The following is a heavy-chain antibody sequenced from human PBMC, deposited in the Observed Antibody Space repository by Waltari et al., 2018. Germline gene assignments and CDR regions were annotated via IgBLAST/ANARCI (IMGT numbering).Heavy chain of an antibody. V-gene: IGHV3-48*04. Sequence: EVQLLESGGGLVQPGGSLRLSCAASGFTFSSYSMNWVRQAPGKGLEWISYISTSSSPIYYADSVKGRFTISGDNAKNSLYLQMNSLRAEDTAVYYCARGRVNGYMDVWGKGTTVTVSS. J-gene: IGHJ6*03. D-gene: IGHD3-10*01. CDR3: ARGRVNGYMDV. CDR2: ISTSSSPI. CDR1: GFTFSSYS.